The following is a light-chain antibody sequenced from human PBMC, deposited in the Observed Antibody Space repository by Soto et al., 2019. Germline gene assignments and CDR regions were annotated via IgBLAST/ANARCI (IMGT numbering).Light chain of an antibody. CDR3: QQYDNWPPFT. V-gene: IGKV3-15*01. Sequence: EIVMTQSPATLSVSPGDGATLSCRASQSVNSNLAWYQQKPGQAPMLLIYGASTRATGIPVRFSGGGSGTEFTLSISSLQSEDFAVYYCQQYDNWPPFTFGQGTKLEIK. CDR2: GAS. CDR1: QSVNSN. J-gene: IGKJ2*01.